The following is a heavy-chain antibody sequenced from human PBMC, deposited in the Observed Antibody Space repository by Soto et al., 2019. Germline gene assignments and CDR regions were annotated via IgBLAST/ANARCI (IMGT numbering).Heavy chain of an antibody. V-gene: IGHV4-30-4*01. Sequence: QVQLQESGPGLVKPSQTLSLTCTVSGTTISSGDHYWSWLRQAPGKGLEWIGYMYYTGKTYYNTSLQSRVTLSVDTSKNQFSLKMPSVTAADTAMYFCARVYGRGDYFDFWGRGTLVSVSS. CDR1: GTTISSGDHY. J-gene: IGHJ4*02. CDR3: ARVYGRGDYFDF. CDR2: MYYTGKT. D-gene: IGHD1-26*01.